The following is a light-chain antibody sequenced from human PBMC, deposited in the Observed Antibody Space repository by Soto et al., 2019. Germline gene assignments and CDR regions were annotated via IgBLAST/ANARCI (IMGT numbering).Light chain of an antibody. J-gene: IGKJ1*01. CDR1: QSVSDTF. CDR3: QQYVTSPWT. CDR2: GGF. V-gene: IGKV3-20*01. Sequence: EIVLTQSPGTLSLSPGERVTLSCRASQSVSDTFIAWYQQKPGQAPRLLIYGGFYRATGIPDRFSGSGSGTDFTLTITRLEPEHLPMSYCQQYVTSPWTFGQGTRLDIK.